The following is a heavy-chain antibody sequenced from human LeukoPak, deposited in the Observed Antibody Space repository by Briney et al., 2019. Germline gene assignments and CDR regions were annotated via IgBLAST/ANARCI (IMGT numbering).Heavy chain of an antibody. Sequence: SQTLSLTCTVSGGSISSGGYYWSWIRQPPGKGLEWIGTIYYRGSTYYNPSLKSRVTISVDTSKKQFSLKLSSVTAADTAVYYCARHEAAYCGGDCYLRAFDIWGQGTMVTVSS. D-gene: IGHD2-21*02. V-gene: IGHV4-39*01. CDR3: ARHEAAYCGGDCYLRAFDI. CDR2: IYYRGST. J-gene: IGHJ3*02. CDR1: GGSISSGGYY.